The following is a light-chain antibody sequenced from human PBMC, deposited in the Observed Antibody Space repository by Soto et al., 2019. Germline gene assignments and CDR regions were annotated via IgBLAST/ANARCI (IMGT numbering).Light chain of an antibody. Sequence: DIQMTQSPSTLSGSVGDRVTITFLASQTISSWLAWYQQKPGKAPKLLLYDASTLQSGVPSRFSGSGSGTDFTLTISRLHPDDFATYYCQQYNTYPWTFGQGTKVDI. CDR3: QQYNTYPWT. CDR1: QTISSW. CDR2: DAS. J-gene: IGKJ1*01. V-gene: IGKV1-5*01.